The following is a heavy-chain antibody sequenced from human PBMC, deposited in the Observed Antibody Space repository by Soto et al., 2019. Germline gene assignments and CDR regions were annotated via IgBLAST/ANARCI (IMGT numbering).Heavy chain of an antibody. CDR1: GGSISSYY. J-gene: IGHJ4*02. V-gene: IGHV4-59*08. CDR2: IYYSGGT. Sequence: SETLSLTCTVSGGSISSYYWSWIRQPPGKGLEWIGYIYYSGGTNYNPSLKSRVTISVATSKNQFSLKLSSVTAADTAVYYCARSYGDYFDFCGQRSLVPVSA. D-gene: IGHD4-17*01. CDR3: ARSYGDYFDF.